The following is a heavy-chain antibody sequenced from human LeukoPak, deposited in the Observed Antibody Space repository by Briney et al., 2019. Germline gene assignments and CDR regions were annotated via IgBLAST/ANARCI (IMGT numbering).Heavy chain of an antibody. J-gene: IGHJ4*02. V-gene: IGHV5-51*01. CDR1: GYSFTSYW. CDR3: ARFSHSSGWFTGYFDY. CDR2: IYPGDSDT. Sequence: GESLKISCTGSGYSFTSYWIGWVRQMPGKGLEWMGIIYPGDSDTRYSPSFQGQVTISADKSISTAYLQWSSLKASDTAMYYCARFSHSSGWFTGYFDYWGQGTLVTVSS. D-gene: IGHD6-19*01.